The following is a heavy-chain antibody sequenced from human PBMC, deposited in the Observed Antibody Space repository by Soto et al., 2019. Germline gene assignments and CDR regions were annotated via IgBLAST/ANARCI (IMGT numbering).Heavy chain of an antibody. V-gene: IGHV1-18*01. CDR3: ARDRLIAVTGLLHY. CDR1: GYPFTSYG. J-gene: IGHJ4*02. Sequence: QVQLVQSGAEVKKPGASVKVSCKTSGYPFTSYGINWVRQAPGQVPERTGWISAYNGKTSYTQKSQIRVTISTNTTTRTAYMDLRGLRSDNTAVNYCARDRLIAVTGLLHYRGQGTLFTDSS. CDR2: ISAYNGKT. D-gene: IGHD6-19*01.